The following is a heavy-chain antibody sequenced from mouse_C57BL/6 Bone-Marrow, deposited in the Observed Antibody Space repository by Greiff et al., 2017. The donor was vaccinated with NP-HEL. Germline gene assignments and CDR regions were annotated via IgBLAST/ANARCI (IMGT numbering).Heavy chain of an antibody. D-gene: IGHD2-1*01. Sequence: DVKLVESGGGLVQPGGSLKLSCAASGFTFSDYGMAWVRQAPRKGPEWVAFISNLAYSIYYAATVTGRFTISRENAKNTLYLEMSSLRSEDTAMYYCARRGNYYFDYWGQGTTLTVSS. J-gene: IGHJ2*01. V-gene: IGHV5-15*04. CDR2: ISNLAYSI. CDR1: GFTFSDYG. CDR3: ARRGNYYFDY.